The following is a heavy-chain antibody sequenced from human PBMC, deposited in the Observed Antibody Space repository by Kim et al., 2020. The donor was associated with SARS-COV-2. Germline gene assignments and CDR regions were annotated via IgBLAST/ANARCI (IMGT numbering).Heavy chain of an antibody. CDR1: GGSISSRSYH. J-gene: IGHJ4*02. Sequence: SETLSLTCTVSGGSISSRSYHWGWIRQPPGKGLEWIGSIYYIGNTYYNPSLKSRVTISVDTSKNQFSLKLSSVTAADTAVYYCGRLGDSYGLALDYWGQGTLVTVSS. V-gene: IGHV4-39*01. CDR2: IYYIGNT. D-gene: IGHD5-18*01. CDR3: GRLGDSYGLALDY.